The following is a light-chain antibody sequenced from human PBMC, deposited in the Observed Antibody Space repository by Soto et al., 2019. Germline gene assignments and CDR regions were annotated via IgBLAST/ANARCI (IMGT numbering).Light chain of an antibody. Sequence: QLVLTQSSSASASLGSSVKLTCTLSSGHSSYIIAWHQQQPGKAPRYLMKLEGSGSYNKGSGVPDRFSGSSSGADRYLTISNRQCEDEADYYCETWDSDTHTVFGGGTQLTVL. CDR2: LEGSGSY. J-gene: IGLJ3*02. V-gene: IGLV4-60*02. CDR1: SGHSSYI. CDR3: ETWDSDTHTV.